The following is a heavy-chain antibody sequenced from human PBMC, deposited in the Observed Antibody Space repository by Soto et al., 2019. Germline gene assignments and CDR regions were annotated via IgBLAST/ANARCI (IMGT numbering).Heavy chain of an antibody. J-gene: IGHJ5*02. CDR3: TRGGIRGVSWNWLDA. V-gene: IGHV3-13*04. D-gene: IGHD3-10*01. CDR2: LVPGGDV. CDR1: GFTFSRHD. Sequence: QLVESGGGLVQPGGSLRLSCAASGFTFSRHDMHWVRQAPGKGVEWVAGLVPGGDVNYADSVKGRFTISREDDKSSLFLEMNSLRDGDTAIYYCTRGGIRGVSWNWLDAWGQGTLVTVAS.